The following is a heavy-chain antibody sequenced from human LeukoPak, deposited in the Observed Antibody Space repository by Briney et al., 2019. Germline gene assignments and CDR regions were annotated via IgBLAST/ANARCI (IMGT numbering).Heavy chain of an antibody. Sequence: ASVTVSCKASGYTFTSYGISWVRQAPGQGLEWMGWINAYNGNTKYAQNLQGRVTMTTDKFQRPAYMEPRRLRSDDAAVYYWSKAVGGGSYYPPRWFDPWGQGTLVTVSS. CDR2: INAYNGNT. V-gene: IGHV1-18*01. J-gene: IGHJ5*02. CDR3: SKAVGGGSYYPPRWFDP. CDR1: GYTFTSYG. D-gene: IGHD3-10*01.